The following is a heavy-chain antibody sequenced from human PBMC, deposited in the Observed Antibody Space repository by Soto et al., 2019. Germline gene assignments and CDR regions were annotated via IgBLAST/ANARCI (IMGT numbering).Heavy chain of an antibody. CDR2: ISGSGGST. CDR3: AKVKGYSSGWKYYFDY. J-gene: IGHJ4*02. Sequence: GGSLRLSCVASGFTFSSYAMSWVRQAPGKGLEWVSAISGSGGSTYYADSVKGRFTISRDNSKNTLYLQMNSLRAEDTAVYYCAKVKGYSSGWKYYFDYWGQGTLVTVSS. CDR1: GFTFSSYA. D-gene: IGHD6-19*01. V-gene: IGHV3-23*01.